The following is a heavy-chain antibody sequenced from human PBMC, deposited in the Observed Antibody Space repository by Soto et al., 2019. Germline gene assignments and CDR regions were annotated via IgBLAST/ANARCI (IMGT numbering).Heavy chain of an antibody. D-gene: IGHD6-19*01. CDR2: INAGNGNT. Sequence: GASVKVSCKASGYTFTSYAMHWVRQAPGQRLEWMGWINAGNGNTKYSQKFQGRVTMTTDTSTSTAYMELRSLRSDDTAVYYCARMYSSGPSDYWGQGTLVTVSS. J-gene: IGHJ4*02. V-gene: IGHV1-3*01. CDR3: ARMYSSGPSDY. CDR1: GYTFTSYA.